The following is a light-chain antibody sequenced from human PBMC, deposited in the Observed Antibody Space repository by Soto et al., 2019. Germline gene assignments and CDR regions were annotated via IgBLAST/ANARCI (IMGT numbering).Light chain of an antibody. Sequence: DIVMTQSPDSLAVSLGERATINCKSRQSVLHSSNKKNYFAWYQQKPGQPPKLLIYWASTRESGVPDRFSGSGAGTEFTLTRSSLQAEDVEVYYCKQYYTTPPYTFGQGNKMEIK. CDR1: QSVLHSSNKKNY. CDR3: KQYYTTPPYT. CDR2: WAS. V-gene: IGKV4-1*01. J-gene: IGKJ2*01.